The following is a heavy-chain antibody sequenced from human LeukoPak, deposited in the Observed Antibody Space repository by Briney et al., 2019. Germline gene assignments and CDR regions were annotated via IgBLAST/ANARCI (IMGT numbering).Heavy chain of an antibody. CDR3: AKLLRDVTIYDF. J-gene: IGHJ4*01. Sequence: PGGSLRLSCAASGFTFCRYRMRCVRQAPGKGLEWVVSMNQDKSARRYVDSVKGRFTISRDNTNDSLFLQMNSLRAEDAAFYYCAKLLRDVTIYDFGGHRTLVTVSS. CDR1: GFTFCRYR. CDR2: MNQDKSAR. V-gene: IGHV3-7*01. D-gene: IGHD5-24*01.